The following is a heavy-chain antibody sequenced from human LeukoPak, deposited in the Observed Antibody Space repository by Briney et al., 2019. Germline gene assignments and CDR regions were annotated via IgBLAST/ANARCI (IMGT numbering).Heavy chain of an antibody. CDR2: INPDGSTT. V-gene: IGHV3-74*01. J-gene: IGHJ4*02. Sequence: GGSLRLSCAASGFTFSNYWMHWVRQDPGKGLVWVSFINPDGSTTNYADSVKGRFTISRDNAKNALYLQMNSLRAEDTAVYYCAKDLHYGSADYWGQGTLVTVSS. D-gene: IGHD3-10*01. CDR3: AKDLHYGSADY. CDR1: GFTFSNYW.